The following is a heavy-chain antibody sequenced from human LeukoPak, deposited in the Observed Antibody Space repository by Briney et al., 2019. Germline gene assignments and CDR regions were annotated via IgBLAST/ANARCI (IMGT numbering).Heavy chain of an antibody. J-gene: IGHJ4*02. Sequence: ASVKVSCKAFGGTFSSYAISWVRQAPGQGLEWMGRIIPIFGTANYAQKFQGRVTITTDESTSTASMELSSLRSEDTAVYYCATQKREMATTPLDYWGQGTLVTVSS. CDR3: ATQKREMATTPLDY. D-gene: IGHD5-24*01. CDR2: IIPIFGTA. V-gene: IGHV1-69*05. CDR1: GGTFSSYA.